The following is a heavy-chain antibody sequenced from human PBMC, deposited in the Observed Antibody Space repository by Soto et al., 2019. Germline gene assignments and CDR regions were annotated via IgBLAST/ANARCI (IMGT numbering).Heavy chain of an antibody. CDR2: INAGNGNT. V-gene: IGHV1-3*01. D-gene: IGHD3-16*01. Sequence: ASVKVSCKASGYTFTSYAMHWVRQAPGQRLEWMGWINAGNGNTKYSQKFQGRVTITRDTSASTVYMELSSLRSEDTAVYYCARGGSSVLIPLHGLDVWGQGTTVTVSS. J-gene: IGHJ6*02. CDR1: GYTFTSYA. CDR3: ARGGSSVLIPLHGLDV.